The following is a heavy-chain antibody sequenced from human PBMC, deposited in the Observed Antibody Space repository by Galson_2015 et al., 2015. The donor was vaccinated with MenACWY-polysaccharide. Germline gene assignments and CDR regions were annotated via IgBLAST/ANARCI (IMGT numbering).Heavy chain of an antibody. J-gene: IGHJ4*02. D-gene: IGHD3-22*01. CDR2: ISGSGGST. V-gene: IGHV3-23*01. Sequence: SLRLCCAAAGVTFGSYAMSWGGQARGKGLEWVSAISGSGGSTYYAGSVKGRFAISRDNSKNTLYLQMNSLRAEDTAVYYCAGRYYDSSGYYYIWGQGTLVTVSS. CDR1: GVTFGSYA. CDR3: AGRYYDSSGYYYI.